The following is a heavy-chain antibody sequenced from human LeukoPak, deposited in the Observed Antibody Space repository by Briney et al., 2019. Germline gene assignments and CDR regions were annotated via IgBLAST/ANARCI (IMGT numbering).Heavy chain of an antibody. CDR2: ISGSGSNT. Sequence: GGSLRLSCAASGFIFSSYAMSWVRQAPGKGLEWVSAISGSGSNTYYADSVKGRFTISRDNSKNTLYLQMNSLRAEDTAVYYCAKEGLGPSSSWYLVDYWGQGTLVTVSS. D-gene: IGHD6-13*01. CDR3: AKEGLGPSSSWYLVDY. V-gene: IGHV3-23*01. CDR1: GFIFSSYA. J-gene: IGHJ4*02.